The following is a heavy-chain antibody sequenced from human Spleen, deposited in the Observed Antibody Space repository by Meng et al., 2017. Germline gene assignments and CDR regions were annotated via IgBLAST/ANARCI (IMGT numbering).Heavy chain of an antibody. CDR3: ARSGLHGTFDY. J-gene: IGHJ4*02. D-gene: IGHD5-24*01. V-gene: IGHV3-53*01. CDR1: GFSVSSNY. CDR2: IYSDGNT. Sequence: GESLKISCVVSGFSVSSNYMNWVRQAPGKGLEWVSVIYSDGNTYYADSVKGRFTISRDNSKNTLYLQMNSLRAEDTAVYYCARSGLHGTFDYWGQGTLVTVSS.